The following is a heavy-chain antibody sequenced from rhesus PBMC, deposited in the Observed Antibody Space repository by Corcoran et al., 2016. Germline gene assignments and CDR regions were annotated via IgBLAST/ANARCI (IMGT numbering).Heavy chain of an antibody. J-gene: IGHJ6*01. CDR2: TYGKTASN. D-gene: IGHD1-7*02. CDR1: GGSISGYYN. V-gene: IGHV4-73*01. CDR3: AREGYSITGTTYGLDS. Sequence: QVKLQQWGEGLVKPSETLSLTCAVYGGSISGYYNWRWIRQPPGKGLEWIGYTYGKTASNNFTPSHWNLVAMSKDTSNSQFSLELLSVTAADTAVYYCAREGYSITGTTYGLDSWGQGVVVTVSS.